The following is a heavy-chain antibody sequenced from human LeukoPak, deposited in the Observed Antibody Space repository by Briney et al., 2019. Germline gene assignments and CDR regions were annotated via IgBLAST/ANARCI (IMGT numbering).Heavy chain of an antibody. Sequence: GGSLRLSCAASGFTFDDYAMHWVREAPGEGVEWVSGICRNSGSIGYADSVKGRFTTSRDKAKHSLYLQMNSLRAEDTALYYCANSKYYPYYFDYWGQGTLVTVSS. J-gene: IGHJ4*02. D-gene: IGHD3-10*01. CDR2: ICRNSGSI. CDR1: GFTFDDYA. CDR3: ANSKYYPYYFDY. V-gene: IGHV3-9*01.